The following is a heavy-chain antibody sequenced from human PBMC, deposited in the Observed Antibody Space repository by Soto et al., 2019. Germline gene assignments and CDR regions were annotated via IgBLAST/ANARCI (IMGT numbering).Heavy chain of an antibody. CDR3: ARGSPLWFGEISWFDP. V-gene: IGHV1-18*01. Sequence: AAVKVSCKASGYTFTSDGISWVRQAPGQGLEWMGWISAYNGNTNYAQKLQGRVTMTTDTSTSTAYMELRSLRSDDTAVYYCARGSPLWFGEISWFDPWGQGTLVTVSS. CDR1: GYTFTSDG. D-gene: IGHD3-10*01. CDR2: ISAYNGNT. J-gene: IGHJ5*02.